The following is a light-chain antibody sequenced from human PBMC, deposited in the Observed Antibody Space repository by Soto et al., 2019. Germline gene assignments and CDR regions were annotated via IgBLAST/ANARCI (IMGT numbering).Light chain of an antibody. J-gene: IGKJ5*01. V-gene: IGKV3-15*01. Sequence: EVVLTPSPATLSVSPGERATLSCRASESVNNKLGWYQQKPGQAPRLLIYRASTRATGIPARFSGSGSGTEFTLTISSMQSEDSAVDYCHQYNNWLPFTFGQGTRLEIK. CDR2: RAS. CDR1: ESVNNK. CDR3: HQYNNWLPFT.